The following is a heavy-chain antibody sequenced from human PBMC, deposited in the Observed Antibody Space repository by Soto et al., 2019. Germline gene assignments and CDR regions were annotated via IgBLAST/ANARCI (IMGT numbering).Heavy chain of an antibody. J-gene: IGHJ4*02. CDR2: IFPLTDIP. V-gene: IGHV1-69*04. CDR3: ARGPLVVLNYFES. CDR1: GGTFRNYP. Sequence: GASVKVSCKASGGTFRNYPINWVRQAPGQGLEWMGSIFPLTDIPDYAQNFQARLTISADKSTNTAYMELSSLTSDDTAMYFCARGPLVVLNYFESWGQGTLVTVSS.